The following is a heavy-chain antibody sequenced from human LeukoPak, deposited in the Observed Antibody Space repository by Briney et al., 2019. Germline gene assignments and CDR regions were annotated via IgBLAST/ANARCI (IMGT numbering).Heavy chain of an antibody. CDR3: AKSPVPYCSGGSCYGMDV. Sequence: GGSLRLSCAASGFPFSSHWMHWVRQAPGKGLEWVSVISGSGGSTYYADSVKGRFTISRDNSKNTLYLQMNSLRVEDTAGYYCAKSPVPYCSGGSCYGMDVWGQGTTVTVSS. V-gene: IGHV3-23*01. CDR1: GFPFSSHW. J-gene: IGHJ6*02. D-gene: IGHD2-15*01. CDR2: ISGSGGST.